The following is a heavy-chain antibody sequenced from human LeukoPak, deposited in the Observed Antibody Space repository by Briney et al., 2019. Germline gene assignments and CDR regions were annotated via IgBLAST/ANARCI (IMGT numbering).Heavy chain of an antibody. V-gene: IGHV1-69*13. J-gene: IGHJ6*03. Sequence: SVKVSCKASGGTFSSYAISWVRQAPGQGLGWMGGIIPIFGTANYAQKFQGRVTITADESTSTAYMELSSLRSEDTAVYYCARDTQYQHPYYMDVWGKGTTVTVSS. CDR3: ARDTQYQHPYYMDV. D-gene: IGHD2-2*01. CDR1: GGTFSSYA. CDR2: IIPIFGTA.